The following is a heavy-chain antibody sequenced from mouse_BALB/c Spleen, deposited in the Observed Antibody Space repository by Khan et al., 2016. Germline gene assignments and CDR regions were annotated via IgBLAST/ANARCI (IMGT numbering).Heavy chain of an antibody. CDR2: INTYTGEP. CDR1: GYTFTNYG. Sequence: QIELVQSGPELKKPGETVRISCKASGYTFTNYGMNWVKQAPGKGLKWMGWINTYTGEPTYADDFKGRFAFSLETSASTAYLQINNLKNEDTATSFCARPEDGSSRGFAYWGQGTLVTVSA. J-gene: IGHJ3*01. V-gene: IGHV9-3-1*01. D-gene: IGHD1-1*01. CDR3: ARPEDGSSRGFAY.